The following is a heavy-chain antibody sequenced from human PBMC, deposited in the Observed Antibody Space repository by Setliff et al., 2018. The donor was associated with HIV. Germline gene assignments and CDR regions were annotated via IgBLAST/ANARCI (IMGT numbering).Heavy chain of an antibody. CDR1: GGSITSNY. CDR3: ARQWNSGTFYYSYYYMDV. Sequence: SVKVSCKASGGSITSNYITWVRQAPGQGLEWMGRIIPMFGIANNAPKFQGRVTITRDTSASTAYMDLGSLSSEDTAVYYCARQWNSGTFYYSYYYMDVWGKGTTVTVSS. V-gene: IGHV1-69*02. J-gene: IGHJ6*03. D-gene: IGHD1-26*01. CDR2: IIPMFGIA.